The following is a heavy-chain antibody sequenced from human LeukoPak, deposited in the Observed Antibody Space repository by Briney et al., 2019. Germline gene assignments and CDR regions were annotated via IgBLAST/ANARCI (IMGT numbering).Heavy chain of an antibody. Sequence: PSETLSLTCTVSGGSISSSSYYWGWIRQPPGKGREGIGSIYYSGSTYYNPSLKSRVTIAVDTSKNQFSLTLGSVTAADTAVYYCARGKIYSSGYFEPFDYWGQGTLVTVSS. D-gene: IGHD3-22*01. V-gene: IGHV4-39*07. CDR3: ARGKIYSSGYFEPFDY. J-gene: IGHJ4*02. CDR2: IYYSGST. CDR1: GGSISSSSYY.